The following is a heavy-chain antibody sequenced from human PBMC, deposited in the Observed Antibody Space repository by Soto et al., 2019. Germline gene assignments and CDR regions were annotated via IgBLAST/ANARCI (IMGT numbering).Heavy chain of an antibody. CDR1: GGSFSGYY. V-gene: IGHV4-34*01. Sequence: PSETLSLTCAVYGGSFSGYYWTWIRQSPEKGLEWIGEVNHSGTTYYNPSLKTRVTISVHTPKNQFSLKMSSVTAADTAVYYCARGIGYCSSINCYSSRRLRFDSWGQGTLVTLL. J-gene: IGHJ4*02. D-gene: IGHD2-2*01. CDR2: VNHSGTT. CDR3: ARGIGYCSSINCYSSRRLRFDS.